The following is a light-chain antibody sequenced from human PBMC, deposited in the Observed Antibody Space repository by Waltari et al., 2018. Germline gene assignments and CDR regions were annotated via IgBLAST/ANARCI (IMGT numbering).Light chain of an antibody. V-gene: IGKV3-20*01. J-gene: IGKJ4*01. CDR1: QTVSSIS. CDR2: GAS. Sequence: EIVLTQSPGTLSLSPGERATLSCRASQTVSSISLSLYQQKPGQAPRLLIYGASTRATGIPDRFSGSGSGTDFTLTISRLEPEDFAVYYCQQYDGIVLTFGGGTKAEI. CDR3: QQYDGIVLT.